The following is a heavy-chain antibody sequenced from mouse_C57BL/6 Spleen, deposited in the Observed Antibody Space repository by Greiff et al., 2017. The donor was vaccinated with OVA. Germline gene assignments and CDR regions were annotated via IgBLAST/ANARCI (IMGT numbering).Heavy chain of an antibody. Sequence: EVKLQESVAELVRPGASVKLSCTASGFNIKNTYMHWVKQRPEQGLEWIGRIDPANGNTKYAPKFQGKATITADTSSNTAYLQLSSLTSEDTAIYYCASTDYDRYYFDYWGQGTTLTVSS. CDR1: GFNIKNTY. D-gene: IGHD2-4*01. CDR2: IDPANGNT. CDR3: ASTDYDRYYFDY. J-gene: IGHJ2*01. V-gene: IGHV14-3*01.